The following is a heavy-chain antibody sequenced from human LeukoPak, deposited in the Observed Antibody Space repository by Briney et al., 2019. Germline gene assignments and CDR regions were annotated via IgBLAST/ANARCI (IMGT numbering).Heavy chain of an antibody. CDR1: GFTFSSYS. CDR3: ASSRYYYGSGSYSPADAFDI. CDR2: ISTSSTYI. V-gene: IGHV3-21*01. D-gene: IGHD3-10*01. J-gene: IGHJ3*02. Sequence: PGGSLRLSCAASGFTFSSYSMNWVRQAPGKGLEWVSSISTSSTYIYYADSVKGRFTISRDSAKNSLYLQMNSLRAEDTAVYYCASSRYYYGSGSYSPADAFDIWGQGTMVTVSS.